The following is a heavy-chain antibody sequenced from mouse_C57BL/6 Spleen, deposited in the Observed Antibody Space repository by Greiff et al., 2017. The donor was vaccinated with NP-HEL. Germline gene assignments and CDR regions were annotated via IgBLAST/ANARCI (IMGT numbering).Heavy chain of an antibody. CDR2: IYPGDGDT. CDR3: ARNNYGSPMDY. CDR1: GYAFSSSW. Sequence: QVQLQQSGPELVKPGASVKISCKASGYAFSSSWMNWVKQRPGKGLEWIGRIYPGDGDTNYNGKFKGKATLTADKSSSTAYMQLSSLTSEDSAVYFCARNNYGSPMDYWGQGTSVTVSS. J-gene: IGHJ4*01. V-gene: IGHV1-82*01. D-gene: IGHD1-1*01.